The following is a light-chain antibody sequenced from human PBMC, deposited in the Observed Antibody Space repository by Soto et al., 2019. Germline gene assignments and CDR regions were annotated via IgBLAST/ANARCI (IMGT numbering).Light chain of an antibody. CDR3: QQYNSYWRT. J-gene: IGKJ1*01. Sequence: DIQMTQSPSTLSASVGDRVTITCRASQSISSWLAWYQQKPGKAPKLLIYKASSLESGVPSRFSGSGSGTEFTLTISSLQPDDFVTYNCQQYNSYWRTFGQGTKVEIK. CDR2: KAS. V-gene: IGKV1-5*03. CDR1: QSISSW.